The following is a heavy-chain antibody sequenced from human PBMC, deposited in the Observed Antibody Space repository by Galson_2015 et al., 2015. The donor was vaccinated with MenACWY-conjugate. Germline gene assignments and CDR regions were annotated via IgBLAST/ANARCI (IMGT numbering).Heavy chain of an antibody. J-gene: IGHJ2*01. D-gene: IGHD6-13*01. Sequence: SLRLSCAASGFTFSRSDMHWVRQATGKGLEWVCSIGTNGDTCAPASVKGRFTISIENAKESLYIQMNSLKDEDTAIYYWARDRVTAASFRQNWDFDVWGRGTLVSVSA. CDR1: GFTFSRSD. CDR3: ARDRVTAASFRQNWDFDV. CDR2: IGTNGDT. V-gene: IGHV3-13*01.